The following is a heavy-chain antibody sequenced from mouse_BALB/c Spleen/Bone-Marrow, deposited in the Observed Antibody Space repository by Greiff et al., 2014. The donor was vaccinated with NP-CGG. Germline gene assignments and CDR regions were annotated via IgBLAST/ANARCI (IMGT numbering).Heavy chain of an antibody. CDR1: GYTFTSYT. J-gene: IGHJ2*01. CDR3: AREDIITAYFDY. Sequence: VKLMESAAELARPGASVKMSCKASGYTFTSYTMHWVKQRPGQGLEWIGYIDPSNTYTDYNQKFRDKTTLTADKSSSTAYMQLTSLTSEDSAVYYCAREDIITAYFDYWGQGTTLTVSS. V-gene: IGHV1-4*02. D-gene: IGHD1-1*01. CDR2: IDPSNTYT.